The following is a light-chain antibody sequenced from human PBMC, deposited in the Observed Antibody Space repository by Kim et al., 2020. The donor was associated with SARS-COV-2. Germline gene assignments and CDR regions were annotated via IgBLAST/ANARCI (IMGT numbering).Light chain of an antibody. CDR1: SSDIGAYHY. J-gene: IGLJ1*01. CDR3: NSYASSNTYV. V-gene: IGLV2-14*03. Sequence: GQSITISCTGTSSDIGAYHYVSWYQQHPGKAPKLMIYDVNKRPSGVSNRFSGSKSGNTASLTISGRQAEDEADYYCNSYASSNTYVFGTGTKVTVL. CDR2: DVN.